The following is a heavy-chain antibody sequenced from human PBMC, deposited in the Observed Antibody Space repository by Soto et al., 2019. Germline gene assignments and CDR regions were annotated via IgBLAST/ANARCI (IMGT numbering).Heavy chain of an antibody. CDR2: ISSSSSYI. J-gene: IGHJ1*01. CDR1: GFTFSSYS. V-gene: IGHV3-21*01. CDR3: ARELTDSSGYHPAEYFQH. Sequence: GGSLRLSCAASGFTFSSYSMNWVRQAPGKGLEWVSSISSSSSYIYYADSVKGRFTISRDNAKNSLYLQMNSLRAEDTAVYYCARELTDSSGYHPAEYFQHWGQGT. D-gene: IGHD3-22*01.